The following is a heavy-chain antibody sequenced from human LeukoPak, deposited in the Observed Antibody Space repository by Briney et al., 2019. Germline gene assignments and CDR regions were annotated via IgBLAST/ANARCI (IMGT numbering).Heavy chain of an antibody. CDR1: GGSICSYY. J-gene: IGHJ5*02. CDR3: ARDPGIAVAGPGP. CDR2: IYTSGSA. V-gene: IGHV4-4*07. D-gene: IGHD6-19*01. Sequence: TPSETLSLTCTVSGGSICSYYWSWMRQPAGKGLVWIGRIYTSGSANDNPSLTSRVTMSVDTSKNQFSLKLSSVTAADTAVYYCARDPGIAVAGPGPWGQGTLVTVSS.